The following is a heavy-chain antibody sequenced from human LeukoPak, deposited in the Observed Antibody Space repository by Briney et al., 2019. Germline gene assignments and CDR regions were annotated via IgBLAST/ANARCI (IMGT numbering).Heavy chain of an antibody. CDR1: GYTFTSYY. CDR3: AVGEAFDI. J-gene: IGHJ3*02. CDR2: INPSGGST. V-gene: IGHV1-46*01. Sequence: ASVKVSCKASGYTFTSYYMHWVRQAPGQGLEWMGIINPSGGSTSYAQKFQGRVTITRNTSISTAYMELSSLRSEDTAVYYCAVGEAFDIWGQGTMVTVSS. D-gene: IGHD3-16*01.